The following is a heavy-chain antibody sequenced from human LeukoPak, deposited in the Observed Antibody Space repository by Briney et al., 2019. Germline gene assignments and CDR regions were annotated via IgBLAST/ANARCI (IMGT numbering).Heavy chain of an antibody. CDR3: ARGLLWFGLCSMDV. J-gene: IGHJ6*03. CDR2: IYYSGST. V-gene: IGHV4-39*01. CDR1: GGSISSSSYY. Sequence: SETLSLTCTVSGGSISSSSYYWGWIRQPPGKGLEWIGSIYYSGSTYYNPSLKSRVTISVDTSNQFSLRLSSVTAADTAVYYCARGLLWFGLCSMDVWGKGTTVTISS. D-gene: IGHD3-10*01.